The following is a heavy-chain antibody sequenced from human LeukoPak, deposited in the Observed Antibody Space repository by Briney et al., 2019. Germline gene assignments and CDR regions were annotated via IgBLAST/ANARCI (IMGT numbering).Heavy chain of an antibody. V-gene: IGHV1-69*04. CDR3: ARGGPPYYDINWFDP. CDR2: IIPILGTA. J-gene: IGHJ5*02. Sequence: GASVKVSCKASGGTFSSYAISWVRQAPGQGVEWMGRIIPILGTANYAQKFQGRVTITADKSTSTAYMELSSLRSEDTAVYYCARGGPPYYDINWFDPWGQGTLVTVSS. D-gene: IGHD3-9*01. CDR1: GGTFSSYA.